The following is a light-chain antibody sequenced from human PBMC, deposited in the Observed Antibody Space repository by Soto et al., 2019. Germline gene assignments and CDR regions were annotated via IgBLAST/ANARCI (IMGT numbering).Light chain of an antibody. J-gene: IGLJ3*02. CDR3: AAWDDSLNGGV. CDR2: DVS. Sequence: QSALTQPRSVSGSPGQSVTISCTGTSSDVGVYNYVSWYQQYPGKAPKIMIYDVSKRPSGVPDRFSGSKSDNTASLTISGLRSEDEADYYCAAWDDSLNGGVFGGGTKVTVL. CDR1: SSDVGVYNY. V-gene: IGLV2-11*01.